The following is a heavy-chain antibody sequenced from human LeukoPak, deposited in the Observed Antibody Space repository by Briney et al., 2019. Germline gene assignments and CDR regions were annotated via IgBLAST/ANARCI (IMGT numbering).Heavy chain of an antibody. D-gene: IGHD4-17*01. Sequence: GGSLRLSCAASGFTFSSYVMHWVRQAPGKGLEWVAVISYDGSNKYYADSVKGRFTISRDNSKNTLYLQMNSLRAEDTAVFYCAKGRHGDYDFDYWGQGTLVTVSS. CDR1: GFTFSSYV. CDR3: AKGRHGDYDFDY. V-gene: IGHV3-30*18. J-gene: IGHJ4*02. CDR2: ISYDGSNK.